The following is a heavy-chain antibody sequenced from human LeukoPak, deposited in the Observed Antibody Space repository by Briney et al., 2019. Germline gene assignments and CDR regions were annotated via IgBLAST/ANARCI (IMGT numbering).Heavy chain of an antibody. D-gene: IGHD5-12*01. CDR1: GFTFSSYA. J-gene: IGHJ4*02. CDR3: AKGGYDYVELGYFDY. Sequence: PGGSLRLSCAASGFTFSSYAMGWVRQAPGKGLEWDSLIIASSGSTFSADSVKGRFTISRDNSNNMLYLQMNSLRAEDTAVYYCAKGGYDYVELGYFDYWGQGTLVTDCS. V-gene: IGHV3-23*01. CDR2: IIASSGST.